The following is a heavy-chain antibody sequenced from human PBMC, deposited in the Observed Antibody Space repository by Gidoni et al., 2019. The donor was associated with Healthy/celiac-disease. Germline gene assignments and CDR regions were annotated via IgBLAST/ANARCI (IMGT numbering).Heavy chain of an antibody. D-gene: IGHD5-18*01. CDR2: ISYDGSNK. CDR1: GFTFSSYA. CDR3: ARVSVDTAMGGSDY. Sequence: QVQLVESGGGVVQPGRSLRLSGAASGFTFSSYAMHWVRQAPGKGLEWVAVISYDGSNKYYADSVKGRFTISRDNSKNTLYLQMNSLRAEDTAVYYCARVSVDTAMGGSDYWGQGTLVTVSS. V-gene: IGHV3-30-3*01. J-gene: IGHJ4*02.